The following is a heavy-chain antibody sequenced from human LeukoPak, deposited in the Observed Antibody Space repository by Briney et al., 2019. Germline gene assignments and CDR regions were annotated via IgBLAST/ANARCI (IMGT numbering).Heavy chain of an antibody. V-gene: IGHV3-9*01. CDR2: ISWNSGSI. CDR3: AKDLGPYYDSSGCTDY. Sequence: PGRSLRLSCAASGFTFDDYAMHWVRQAPGKGLEWVSGISWNSGSIGYADSVKGRFTISRDNAKNSLYLQMNSLRAEDTALYYCAKDLGPYYDSSGCTDYWGQGTLVTVSS. J-gene: IGHJ4*02. CDR1: GFTFDDYA. D-gene: IGHD3-22*01.